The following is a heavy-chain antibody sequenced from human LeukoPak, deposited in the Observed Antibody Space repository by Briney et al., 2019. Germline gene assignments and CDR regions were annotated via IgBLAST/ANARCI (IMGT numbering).Heavy chain of an antibody. CDR1: GYSFTTYV. D-gene: IGHD3-22*01. CDR2: INAGNGNT. CDR3: ARDTGLGRYYDSTGYYDGGRWFDP. Sequence: GASVKVSCKAFGYSFTTYVMHWVRQAPGQRLEWMGWINAGNGNTKYSQKFQGRVTISRDTSASTAYMELSSLRSEDTAVYYCARDTGLGRYYDSTGYYDGGRWFDPLGPGNPGHRLL. V-gene: IGHV1-3*01. J-gene: IGHJ5*02.